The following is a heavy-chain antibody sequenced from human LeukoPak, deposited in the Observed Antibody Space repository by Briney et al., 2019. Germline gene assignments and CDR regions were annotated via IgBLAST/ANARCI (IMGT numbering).Heavy chain of an antibody. J-gene: IGHJ3*02. CDR3: ATHPLGLLLDPDAFDI. D-gene: IGHD2-15*01. CDR2: IYPGDSDT. V-gene: IGHV5-51*01. Sequence: GESLKISCKGSGCSFTSYWIGWVRQMPGKGLEWMGIIYPGDSDTRYSPSFQGQVTISADKSISTAYLQWSSLKASDTAMYYCATHPLGLLLDPDAFDIWGQGTMVTVSS. CDR1: GCSFTSYW.